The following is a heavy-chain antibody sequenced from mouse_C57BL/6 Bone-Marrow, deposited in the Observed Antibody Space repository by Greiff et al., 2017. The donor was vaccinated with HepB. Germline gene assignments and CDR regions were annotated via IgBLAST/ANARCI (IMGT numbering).Heavy chain of an antibody. V-gene: IGHV14-1*01. J-gene: IGHJ3*01. CDR3: TIYYGNYVWFAY. CDR1: GFNIKDYY. D-gene: IGHD2-1*01. Sequence: VQLQQSGAELVRPGASVKLSCTASGFNIKDYYMHWVKQRPEQGLEWIGRIDPEDGDTEYALKFQGKATMTADTSSNTAYLQLSSLTSEDTAVYYCTIYYGNYVWFAYWGQGTLVTVSA. CDR2: IDPEDGDT.